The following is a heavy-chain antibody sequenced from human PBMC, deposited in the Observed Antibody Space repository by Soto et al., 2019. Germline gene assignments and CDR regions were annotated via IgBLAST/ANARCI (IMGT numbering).Heavy chain of an antibody. CDR2: IYSGGST. CDR3: ASTPYERPSY. J-gene: IGHJ4*02. Sequence: PGGSLRLSCAASGFTFSSYAMSWVRQAPGKGLEWVSVIYSGGSTYYADSVKGRFTISRDNSKNTLYLQMNSLRVEDTAVYFCASTPYERPSYWGQGTLVTVSS. CDR1: GFTFSSYA. D-gene: IGHD6-25*01. V-gene: IGHV3-66*02.